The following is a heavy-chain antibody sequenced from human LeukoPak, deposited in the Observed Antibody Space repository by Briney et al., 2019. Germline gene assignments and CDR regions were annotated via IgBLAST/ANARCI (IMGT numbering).Heavy chain of an antibody. CDR1: GFTFSSYG. CDR2: ISYDGSNK. D-gene: IGHD5-18*01. V-gene: IGHV3-30*03. J-gene: IGHJ3*02. CDR3: ARERGYSYGYVGAFDI. Sequence: GRSLRLSCAASGFTFSSYGMHWVRQAPGKGLEWVAVISYDGSNKFYADSVKGRFTISRDNSKNTLYLQMTSLRAEDTAVYYCARERGYSYGYVGAFDIWGQGTMVTVSS.